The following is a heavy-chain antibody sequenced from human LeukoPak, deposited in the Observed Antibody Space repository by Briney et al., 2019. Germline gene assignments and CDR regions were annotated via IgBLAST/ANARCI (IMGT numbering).Heavy chain of an antibody. J-gene: IGHJ4*02. CDR2: IIPIFGTA. Sequence: SVKVSCKASGGTFSSYAISWVRQAPGQGLEWMGRIIPIFGTANYAQKFQGRVTITTDESTSTAYMELSSLRAEDTAVYYCARDISSSSPLDYWGQGTLVTVSS. CDR1: GGTFSSYA. D-gene: IGHD6-6*01. V-gene: IGHV1-69*05. CDR3: ARDISSSSPLDY.